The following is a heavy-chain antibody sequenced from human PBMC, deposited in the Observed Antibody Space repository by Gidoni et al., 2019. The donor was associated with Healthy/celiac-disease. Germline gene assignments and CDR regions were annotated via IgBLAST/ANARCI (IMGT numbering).Heavy chain of an antibody. V-gene: IGHV3-21*01. CDR2: ISSSSSYT. CDR1: GFTFSSYS. D-gene: IGHD3-10*01. Sequence: EVQLVESGGGLVKPGGSLRLSCAASGFTFSSYSMNWVRQAPGKGLEWVSSISSSSSYTYYADSVKGRFTISRDNAKNSLYLQMNSLRAEDTAVYYCARPYGVRRIGSFDYWGQGTLVTVSS. J-gene: IGHJ4*02. CDR3: ARPYGVRRIGSFDY.